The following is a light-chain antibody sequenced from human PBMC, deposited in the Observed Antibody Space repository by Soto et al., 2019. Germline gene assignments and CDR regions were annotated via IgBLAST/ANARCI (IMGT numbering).Light chain of an antibody. CDR3: SSYSTSSTPVV. CDR2: DVS. V-gene: IGLV2-14*03. CDR1: ISDVGGYNY. Sequence: QSALTQPASVSGSPGQSITISCTGTISDVGGYNYVSWYQQHPGKAPKLMISDVSNRPSGVSNRFSGSKSGNTASLTISGLQAEDEADYYCSSYSTSSTPVVFGGGTKLTVL. J-gene: IGLJ2*01.